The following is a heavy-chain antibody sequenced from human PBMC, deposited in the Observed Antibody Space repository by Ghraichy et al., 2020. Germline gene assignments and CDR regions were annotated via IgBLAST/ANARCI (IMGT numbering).Heavy chain of an antibody. D-gene: IGHD1-26*01. CDR2: IRYDGNIK. V-gene: IGHV3-30*02. CDR3: AKSLLGHIDA. Sequence: GGSLRLSCEASGFTFSSYGMYWVRQAPGKGLQWVTFIRYDGNIKYYEDSVKGRFTVSRDNSKNSIYLHMNSLRVEDSAIYFCAKSLLGHIDAWGKGTTVTVSS. CDR1: GFTFSSYG. J-gene: IGHJ6*03.